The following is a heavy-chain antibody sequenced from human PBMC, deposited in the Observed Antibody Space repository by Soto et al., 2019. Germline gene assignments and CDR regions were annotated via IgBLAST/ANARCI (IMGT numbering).Heavy chain of an antibody. D-gene: IGHD3-16*01. Sequence: QVQLVQSGAEVKKPGASVKVSCKASGYTFTAYYMHWLRQAPGQGPEWVGWINPNSGGTNYAQKLQGRVTMTRDTSISTAYMELSSLRSDDTAVYYCARDPIGGGAPYYCDYWGQGTQVSVSS. CDR1: GYTFTAYY. CDR2: INPNSGGT. J-gene: IGHJ4*02. CDR3: ARDPIGGGAPYYCDY. V-gene: IGHV1-2*02.